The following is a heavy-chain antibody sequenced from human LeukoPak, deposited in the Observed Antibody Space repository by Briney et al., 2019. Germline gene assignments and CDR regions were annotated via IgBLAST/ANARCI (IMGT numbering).Heavy chain of an antibody. CDR1: GFTFSSYS. Sequence: GGSLRLSCAASGFTFSSYSMNWVRQAPGKGLEWVSSISSSSSYIYYADSVKGRFTISRDNAKNSLYLQMNSLRAEDTAVYYCVRAPGVLGSGPLTDYWGQGTLVTVSS. CDR2: ISSSSSYI. J-gene: IGHJ4*02. V-gene: IGHV3-21*01. D-gene: IGHD3-10*01. CDR3: VRAPGVLGSGPLTDY.